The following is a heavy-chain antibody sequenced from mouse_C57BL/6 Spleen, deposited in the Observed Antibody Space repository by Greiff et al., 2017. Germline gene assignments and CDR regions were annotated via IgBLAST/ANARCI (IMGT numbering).Heavy chain of an antibody. Sequence: VQLQQSGPELVKPGASVKIPCKASGYTFTDYTMDWVKQSHGKSLEWIGDINPNNGGTIYNQKFKGKATLTVDKSSSTAYMELRSLTSEDTAVYYWARHYSNYEGSYYAMDYWGQGTSVTVSS. CDR3: ARHYSNYEGSYYAMDY. D-gene: IGHD2-5*01. J-gene: IGHJ4*01. CDR2: INPNNGGT. V-gene: IGHV1-18*01. CDR1: GYTFTDYT.